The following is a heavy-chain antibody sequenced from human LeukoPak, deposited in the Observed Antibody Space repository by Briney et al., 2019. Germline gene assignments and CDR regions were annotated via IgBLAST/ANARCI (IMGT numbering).Heavy chain of an antibody. CDR3: ARDLGSKWPNWYFDL. Sequence: SETLSLTCTVSTYSISSDFYWSWIRQPPGKGLQWIGYINYSGNTNSHPSLKSRATISVDTSKNQFSLKLTSVTAADTAVYYCARDLGSKWPNWYFDLWGRGTLVTVSS. V-gene: IGHV4-61*01. J-gene: IGHJ2*01. CDR1: TYSISSDFY. CDR2: INYSGNT. D-gene: IGHD5-12*01.